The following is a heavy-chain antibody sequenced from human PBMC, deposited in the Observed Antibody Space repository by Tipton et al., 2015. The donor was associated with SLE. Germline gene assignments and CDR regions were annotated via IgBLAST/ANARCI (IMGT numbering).Heavy chain of an antibody. CDR1: GGSISSYY. V-gene: IGHV4-59*08. D-gene: IGHD3-3*01. J-gene: IGHJ5*02. Sequence: TLSLTCTVSGGSISSYYWSWIRQPPGKGLEWIGYIYYSGSTYYNPSLKSRVTISVDTSKNQFSLKLSSVTAADTAVYYCARLVRDTIFGVVYSGGEWFDPWGQGTLVTVSS. CDR3: ARLVRDTIFGVVYSGGEWFDP. CDR2: IYYSGST.